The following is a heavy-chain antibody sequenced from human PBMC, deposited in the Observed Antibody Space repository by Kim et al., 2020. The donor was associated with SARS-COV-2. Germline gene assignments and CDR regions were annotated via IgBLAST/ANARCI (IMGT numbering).Heavy chain of an antibody. CDR2: TDGGAT. CDR3: TTAGTY. Sequence: TDGGATDSAAPVKGKFTTSRDDSKNTLYLQMDSLKTDDTAVYYCTTAGTYWGQGTLVTVSS. V-gene: IGHV3-15*01. J-gene: IGHJ4*02. D-gene: IGHD2-21*01.